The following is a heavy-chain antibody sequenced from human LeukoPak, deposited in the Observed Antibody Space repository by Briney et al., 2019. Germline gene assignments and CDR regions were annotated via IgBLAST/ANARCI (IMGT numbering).Heavy chain of an antibody. D-gene: IGHD3-10*01. CDR1: GGSISSSTYY. V-gene: IGHV4-39*01. CDR2: VYYSGNT. CDR3: ARQGVTMVRGVNEGNAFDI. J-gene: IGHJ3*02. Sequence: PSETLSLTCTVSGGSISSSTYYWGLIRQPPGKGLEWIGSVYYSGNTYYNPSLKSRVTISVDTSKNQFSLKLSSVTAADTAVYYCARQGVTMVRGVNEGNAFDIWGQGTMVTVSS.